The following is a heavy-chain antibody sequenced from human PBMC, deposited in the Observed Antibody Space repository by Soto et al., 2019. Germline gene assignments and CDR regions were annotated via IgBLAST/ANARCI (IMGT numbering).Heavy chain of an antibody. CDR2: ISSSSSYI. D-gene: IGHD2-2*01. CDR3: ARDCSSTSCYYYYYYGMDV. CDR1: GFTFSSYS. Sequence: GSLRLSCAASGFTFSSYSMNWVRQAPGKGLEWVSSISSSSSYIYYADSVKGRFTISRDNAKNSLYLQMNSLRAEDTAVYYCARDCSSTSCYYYYYYGMDVWGQGTTVTVSS. J-gene: IGHJ6*02. V-gene: IGHV3-21*01.